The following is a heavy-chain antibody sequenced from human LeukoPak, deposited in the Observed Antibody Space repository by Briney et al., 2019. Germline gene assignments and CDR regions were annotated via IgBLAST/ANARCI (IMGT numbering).Heavy chain of an antibody. V-gene: IGHV3-21*01. CDR2: ISRSSSYI. Sequence: GGSLRLSCAASGFTFSSYSMNWVRQAPGKGLEWVSSISRSSSYIYYADSVKGRFTISRDNAKNSLYLQMNSLRAEDTAVYYCIVLAVAGTFGFDYWGQGTLVTVSS. J-gene: IGHJ4*02. CDR1: GFTFSSYS. CDR3: IVLAVAGTFGFDY. D-gene: IGHD6-19*01.